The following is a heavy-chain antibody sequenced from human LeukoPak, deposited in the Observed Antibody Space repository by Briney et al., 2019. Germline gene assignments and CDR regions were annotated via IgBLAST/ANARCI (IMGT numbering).Heavy chain of an antibody. D-gene: IGHD2-21*02. CDR3: ARAHTSSCNGGHCPFFLAY. V-gene: IGHV4-4*07. CDR2: IYSGGST. J-gene: IGHJ4*02. CDR1: GGSISSYY. Sequence: PSETLSLTCTVSGGSISSYYWTWIRQPAGKALEWIGRIYSGGSTNYNPSLKSRVTMSLDTSKNQFSLKLTSLTAADTAVYYCARAHTSSCNGGHCPFFLAYRGEGSLVSVSS.